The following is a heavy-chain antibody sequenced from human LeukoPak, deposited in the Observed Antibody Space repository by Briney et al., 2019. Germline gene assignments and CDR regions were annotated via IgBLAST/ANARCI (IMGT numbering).Heavy chain of an antibody. CDR1: GGTFSSYA. D-gene: IGHD6-19*01. V-gene: IGHV1-69*13. Sequence: ASVEVSCKASGGTFSSYAISWVRQAPGQGLEWMGGIIPIFGTANYAQKFQGRVTITADESTSTAYMELSSLRSEDTAVYYCARVPNHSSGWSNWFDPWGQGTLVTVSS. CDR2: IIPIFGTA. J-gene: IGHJ5*02. CDR3: ARVPNHSSGWSNWFDP.